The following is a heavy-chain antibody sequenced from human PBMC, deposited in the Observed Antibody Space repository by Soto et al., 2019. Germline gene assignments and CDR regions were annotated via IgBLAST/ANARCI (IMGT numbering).Heavy chain of an antibody. CDR2: IYYSGST. J-gene: IGHJ6*02. Sequence: PSETLSLTCTVSGGSISSGGYYWSWIRQHPGKGLEWIGYIYYSGSTYYNPSLKSRVTISVDTSKNQFSLKLSSVTAADTAVYYCARGDSGPRGMDVWGQGTTVTVSS. D-gene: IGHD5-12*01. CDR3: ARGDSGPRGMDV. CDR1: GGSISSGGYY. V-gene: IGHV4-31*03.